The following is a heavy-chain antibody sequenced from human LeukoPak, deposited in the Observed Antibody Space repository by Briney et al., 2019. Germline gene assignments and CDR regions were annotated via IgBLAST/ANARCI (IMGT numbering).Heavy chain of an antibody. V-gene: IGHV3-30*18. D-gene: IGHD4-17*01. CDR1: GFTFSSYD. CDR2: ISYDGSNK. CDR3: AKDLDYGATYYYYYGMDV. J-gene: IGHJ6*02. Sequence: GGSLGLSCAASGFTFSSYDMYWVRQAPGKGLEWVAVISYDGSNKYYADSVKGRFTISRDNSKNTLYLQMNSLRAEDTAVYYCAKDLDYGATYYYYYGMDVWGQGTTVTVSS.